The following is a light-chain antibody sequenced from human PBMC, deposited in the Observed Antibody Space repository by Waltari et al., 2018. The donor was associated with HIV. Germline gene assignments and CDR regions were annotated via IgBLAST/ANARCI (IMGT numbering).Light chain of an antibody. CDR2: GAS. CDR3: QQYNNWPSGT. V-gene: IGKV3-15*01. Sequence: EIVMTQSPATLSVSPGERATLSCRASQRVSSNLAWYQQKPGQAPRLLIYGASTRATGIPARFSGSGSGTEFTLTISSLQSEDFVVYYCQQYNNWPSGTFGQGTRLEIK. J-gene: IGKJ5*01. CDR1: QRVSSN.